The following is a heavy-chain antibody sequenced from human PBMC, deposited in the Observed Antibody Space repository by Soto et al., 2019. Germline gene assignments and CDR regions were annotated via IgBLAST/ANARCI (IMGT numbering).Heavy chain of an antibody. CDR3: ARRSVYALVVTLMDV. CDR1: GFTLSGYA. J-gene: IGHJ6*03. D-gene: IGHD2-8*01. Sequence: EVQLAESGGGLAQPGGSLRLSCAASGFTLSGYAMDWVRQAPGKGLEYVSGISSNGVGTYYANSVQGRFTISRDNSKNTVYLQMGSLRAEDTAVYYCARRSVYALVVTLMDVWGKGTTVTVSS. CDR2: ISSNGVGT. V-gene: IGHV3-64*01.